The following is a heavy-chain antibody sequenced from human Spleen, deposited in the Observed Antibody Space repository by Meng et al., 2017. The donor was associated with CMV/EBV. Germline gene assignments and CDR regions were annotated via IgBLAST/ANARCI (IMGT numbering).Heavy chain of an antibody. D-gene: IGHD2-2*01. CDR3: AKEGYCSSTYCSSKWFDP. V-gene: IGHV3-23*01. CDR2: VSGDGSSP. CDR1: GFSFNNYA. J-gene: IGHJ5*02. Sequence: GGSLRLSCTASGFSFNNYAMNWVRQAPGKGLEWVSGVSGDGSSPHYADSVKGRFTVSRDNSEKTVYLQMSSLRVEDTAMYYCAKEGYCSSTYCSSKWFDPWGQGTQVTVSS.